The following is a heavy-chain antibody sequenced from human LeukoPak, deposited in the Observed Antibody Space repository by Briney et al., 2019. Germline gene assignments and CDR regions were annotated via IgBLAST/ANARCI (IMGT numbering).Heavy chain of an antibody. Sequence: KPSETLSLTCTVSGGSISSYYWSWIRQPPGKGLEWIGYIYYSGSTTYNPSLKSRVTMSVDTSKNQFSLKLSSVTAADTAVYYCARDEGSGYYRLDYWGQGTLVTVSS. CDR1: GGSISSYY. V-gene: IGHV4-59*01. CDR3: ARDEGSGYYRLDY. D-gene: IGHD3-22*01. J-gene: IGHJ4*02. CDR2: IYYSGST.